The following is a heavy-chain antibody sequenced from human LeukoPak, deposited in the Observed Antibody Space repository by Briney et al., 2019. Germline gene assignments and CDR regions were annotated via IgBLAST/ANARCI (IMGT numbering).Heavy chain of an antibody. CDR2: FSGSGGTT. CDR1: GFTFSSYA. J-gene: IGHJ4*02. CDR3: ARWNSGSCSN. D-gene: IGHD1-26*01. Sequence: PGGSLRLSCAASGFTFSSYAMNWVRQAPGRGLEWVSGFSGSGGTTYYADSVKGRFTISRDNSKNTLYLQMNTLKTEDTAVYYCARWNSGSCSNWGQGTLVTVSS. V-gene: IGHV3-23*01.